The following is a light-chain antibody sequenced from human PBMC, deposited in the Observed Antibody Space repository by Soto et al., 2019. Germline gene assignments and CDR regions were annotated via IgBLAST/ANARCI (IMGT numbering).Light chain of an antibody. J-gene: IGLJ1*01. V-gene: IGLV2-14*01. CDR1: SSDVGFYNY. CDR2: EVT. Sequence: QSVLTQPASVSESPGQSIAFSCTGSSSDVGFYNYISWYQQHPGKVPKLIIYEVTNRPSGVSNRFSGSKSGDTASLTISGLQAEDEADYYCCSYTASSTRVFGTGTKVTVL. CDR3: CSYTASSTRV.